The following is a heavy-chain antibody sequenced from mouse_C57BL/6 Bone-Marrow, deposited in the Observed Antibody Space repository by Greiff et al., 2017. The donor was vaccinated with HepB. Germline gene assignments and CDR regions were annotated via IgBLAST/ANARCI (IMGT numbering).Heavy chain of an antibody. J-gene: IGHJ3*01. CDR2: SRNKANDYTT. V-gene: IGHV7-1*01. CDR1: GFTFSDFY. Sequence: EVQRVESGGGLVQSGRSLRLSCATSGFTFSDFYMEWVRQAPGKGLEWIAASRNKANDYTTEYSASVKGRFIVSRDTSQSILYLQMNALRAEDTAIYYCARDTQDIGVTWFAYWGQGTLVTVSA. CDR3: ARDTQDIGVTWFAY. D-gene: IGHD2-13*01.